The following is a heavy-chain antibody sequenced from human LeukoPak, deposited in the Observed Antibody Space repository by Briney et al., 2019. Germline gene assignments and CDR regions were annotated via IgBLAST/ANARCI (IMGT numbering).Heavy chain of an antibody. Sequence: SETLSLTCIVSGGSISSSIYYWAWVRQPPGKGLEWIGSLFYNGATQYSPSLRSRVTISIDTSTNQFSLKLTSVTAADTALYYCARAAAYSSSWYVGFDYWGQGTLVTVSS. J-gene: IGHJ4*02. D-gene: IGHD6-13*01. CDR2: LFYNGAT. CDR1: GGSISSSIYY. V-gene: IGHV4-39*07. CDR3: ARAAAYSSSWYVGFDY.